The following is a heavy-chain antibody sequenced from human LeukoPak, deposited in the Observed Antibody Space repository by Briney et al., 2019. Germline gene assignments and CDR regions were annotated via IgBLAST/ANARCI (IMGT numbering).Heavy chain of an antibody. CDR3: TTPAAGPRAEYSQY. J-gene: IGHJ1*01. V-gene: IGHV3-66*04. Sequence: GGSLRLSCAASGFSVSDNYMNWVRQAPGKGLEWVSVIYSGNRTYYSDSVKGRFTVSRDNAKNSLYLQMSSLAVEDTAVYYCTTPAAGPRAEYSQYWGQGTMVTVSS. D-gene: IGHD6-13*01. CDR1: GFSVSDNY. CDR2: IYSGNRT.